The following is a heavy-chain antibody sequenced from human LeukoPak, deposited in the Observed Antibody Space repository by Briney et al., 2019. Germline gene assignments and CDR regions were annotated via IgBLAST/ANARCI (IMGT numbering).Heavy chain of an antibody. CDR2: IYHSETT. CDR3: GRPNPDSSGYYGSFDP. V-gene: IGHV4-39*01. J-gene: IGHJ5*02. Sequence: SETLSLTCSVSGGSISSSSDYWGWVRQPPGKGLEWIGSIYHSETTYYNPSLKSRVIISVDTSKNQFSLKLNSVTAADTAVYYCGRPNPDSSGYYGSFDPWGQGMLVTVSS. D-gene: IGHD3-22*01. CDR1: GGSISSSSDY.